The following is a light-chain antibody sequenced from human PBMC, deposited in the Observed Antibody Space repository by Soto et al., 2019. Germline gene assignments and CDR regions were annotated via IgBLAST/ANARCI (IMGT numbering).Light chain of an antibody. CDR2: ATS. CDR1: QTISSTY. CDR3: QQYGSSPKT. Sequence: ELVLTQSPGTLSFSPGDRATLSCRASQTISSTYLAWYPQKPGQAPRLLIYATSTRATGIPDRFSGSGSGTDFTLTISRLEPEDFAVYYCQQYGSSPKTFGQGTKVDIK. J-gene: IGKJ1*01. V-gene: IGKV3-20*01.